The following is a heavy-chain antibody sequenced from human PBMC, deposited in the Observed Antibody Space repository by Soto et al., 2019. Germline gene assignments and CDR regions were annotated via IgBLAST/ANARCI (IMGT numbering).Heavy chain of an antibody. J-gene: IGHJ2*01. Sequence: QEQLVESGGGVVQPGRSLRLSCAASGFTFNIYAMHWVRQAPGKGLEWVALISDDGSNKYYADSVKGQFTISRDNSKNTVYLQMNSLRGEDTAVYYCARGLPAVTSVTLIYWHFDLCGRGTLVTVSS. CDR3: ARGLPAVTSVTLIYWHFDL. CDR1: GFTFNIYA. CDR2: ISDDGSNK. V-gene: IGHV3-30-3*01. D-gene: IGHD4-17*01.